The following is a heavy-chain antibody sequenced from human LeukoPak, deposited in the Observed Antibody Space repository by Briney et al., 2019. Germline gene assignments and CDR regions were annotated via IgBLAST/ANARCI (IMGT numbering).Heavy chain of an antibody. Sequence: GGSRRLSCAASGFTFSSYWMYWVRQVPGKGLVWVSRINPDGSDTSYADSVKGRFTISRDNAKNTLYLQMNSLRAEDTAVYYCTRDSSGYYWGQGTLVTVSS. V-gene: IGHV3-74*01. CDR1: GFTFSSYW. D-gene: IGHD6-19*01. CDR2: INPDGSDT. CDR3: TRDSSGYY. J-gene: IGHJ4*02.